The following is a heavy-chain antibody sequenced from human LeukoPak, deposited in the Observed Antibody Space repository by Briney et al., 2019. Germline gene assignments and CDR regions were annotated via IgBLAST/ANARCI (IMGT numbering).Heavy chain of an antibody. J-gene: IGHJ4*02. Sequence: GGSLRLSCAASGFTFTTYSMNWVRQAPGKGLEWVSSITSSSTSMYYADSVKGRFTISRDNAKNSLYLLMISLRAEDTAVYYCARTYYDILTGYNPYFDYWGQGTLVTVSS. CDR2: ITSSSTSM. CDR1: GFTFTTYS. D-gene: IGHD3-9*01. CDR3: ARTYYDILTGYNPYFDY. V-gene: IGHV3-21*01.